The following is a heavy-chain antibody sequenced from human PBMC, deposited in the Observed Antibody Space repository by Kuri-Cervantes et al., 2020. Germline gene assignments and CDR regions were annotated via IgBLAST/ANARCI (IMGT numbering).Heavy chain of an antibody. CDR2: IVVGSGNT. V-gene: IGHV1-58*01. J-gene: IGHJ4*02. CDR3: ARDDGQQQLVS. D-gene: IGHD6-13*01. Sequence: SVKVSYKASGFTFTSSAVQWVRQARGQRLEWIGWIVVGSGNTNYAQKLQGRVTMTRDTSTSTVYMELSSLRSEDTAVYYCARDDGQQQLVSWGQGTLVTVSS. CDR1: GFTFTSSA.